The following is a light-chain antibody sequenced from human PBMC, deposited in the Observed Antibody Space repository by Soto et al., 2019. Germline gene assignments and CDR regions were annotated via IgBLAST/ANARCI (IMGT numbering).Light chain of an antibody. J-gene: IGKJ1*01. CDR2: HAS. V-gene: IGKV1-5*01. CDR3: QQYNSYS. CDR1: QSISNW. Sequence: DIQLTQSPSTLPASVGDRGTIHCRASQSISNWLAWYQKKPGTATRVLIYHASNLQSGVPSRFSGSGSGTEFTLTISSLQPDDFATYYCQQYNSYSFGQGTKVDIK.